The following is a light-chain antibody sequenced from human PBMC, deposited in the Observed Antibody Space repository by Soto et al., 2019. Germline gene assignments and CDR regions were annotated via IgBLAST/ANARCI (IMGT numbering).Light chain of an antibody. CDR2: GAS. J-gene: IGKJ1*01. V-gene: IGKV3-20*01. CDR3: QQYGSSPVT. Sequence: MGVTKCPWLEPLSAGASVTVSCRARQSVINDFLAWYQQKPGQAPRLLIYGASTRATDGPDRFSGSGSGTDVTLTISRLEPEDLAVYYCQQYGSSPVTVGQGTKVDIK. CDR1: QSVINDF.